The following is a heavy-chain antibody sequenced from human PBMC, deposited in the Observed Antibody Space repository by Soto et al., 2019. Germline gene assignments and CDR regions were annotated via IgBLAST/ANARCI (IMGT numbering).Heavy chain of an antibody. J-gene: IGHJ4*02. CDR2: INPNSGGT. V-gene: IGHV1-2*02. CDR3: AKIRGGYYGAGSYPYFDY. D-gene: IGHD3-10*01. Sequence: ASVKVSCKASGYTFTGYYMHWVRQAPGQGLEWMGWINPNSGGTNYAQKFQGRVTMTRDTSISTAYMELSRLRSDDTAVYYCAKIRGGYYGAGSYPYFDYCGQRTLVTVCS. CDR1: GYTFTGYY.